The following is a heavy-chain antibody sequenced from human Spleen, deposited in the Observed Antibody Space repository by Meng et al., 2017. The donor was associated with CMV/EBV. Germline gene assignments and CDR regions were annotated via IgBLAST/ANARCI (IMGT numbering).Heavy chain of an antibody. J-gene: IGHJ4*02. CDR1: GFTFSSCE. Sequence: GGSLRLSCAASGFTFSSCEMNWVRQAPGKGLEWVSYISVSGTTIYYADSVKGRFTISRDDAKSSLYLQLNSLKAEDTAVYYCAKGGYDSSGYYYVGGFDYWGQGTLVTVSS. D-gene: IGHD3-22*01. CDR3: AKGGYDSSGYYYVGGFDY. CDR2: ISVSGTTI. V-gene: IGHV3-48*03.